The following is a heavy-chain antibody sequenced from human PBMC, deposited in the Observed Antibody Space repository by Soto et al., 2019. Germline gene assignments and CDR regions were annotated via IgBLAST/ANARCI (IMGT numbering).Heavy chain of an antibody. Sequence: QVQLVQSGAEAKKPGSSVKVSCKASGGTFSSYGITWVRQAPGQGLEWMGGIVPIFGSINLAQKFRGRLTITPDKSTSTVYMELSSLTSEDTAVYYCASRERVDAFDVWGQGTMVTVSS. D-gene: IGHD1-26*01. J-gene: IGHJ3*01. V-gene: IGHV1-69*06. CDR2: IVPIFGSI. CDR3: ASRERVDAFDV. CDR1: GGTFSSYG.